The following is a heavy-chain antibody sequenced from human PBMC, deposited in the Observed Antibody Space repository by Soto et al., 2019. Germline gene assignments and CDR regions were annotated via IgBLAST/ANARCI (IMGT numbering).Heavy chain of an antibody. CDR1: GFTFSSYG. Sequence: PGGSLRLSCAASGFTFSSYGMHWVRQAPGKGLEWVAVISYDGSNKYYADSVKGRFTISRDNSKNTLYLQMNSLRAEDTAVYYCEKDRGLELLRYWGQGTLVTVSS. CDR2: ISYDGSNK. V-gene: IGHV3-30*18. D-gene: IGHD1-7*01. CDR3: EKDRGLELLRY. J-gene: IGHJ4*02.